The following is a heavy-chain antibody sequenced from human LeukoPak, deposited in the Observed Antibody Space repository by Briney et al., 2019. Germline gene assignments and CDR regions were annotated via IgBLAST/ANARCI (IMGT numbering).Heavy chain of an antibody. Sequence: PGGSLRLSCAASGINFRSSGMHWVRQAPGKGLEWVTFIQNDGSDKYYAASVKGRFTISRDNSKNTVYLPMASLRADDTALYYCAREGGRAVPGRFDQWGQGTLVTVSS. CDR1: GINFRSSG. CDR2: IQNDGSDK. V-gene: IGHV3-30*02. D-gene: IGHD6-13*01. CDR3: AREGGRAVPGRFDQ. J-gene: IGHJ4*02.